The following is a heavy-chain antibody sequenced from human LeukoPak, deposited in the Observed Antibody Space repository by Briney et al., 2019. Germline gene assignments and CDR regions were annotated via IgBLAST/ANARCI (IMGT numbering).Heavy chain of an antibody. Sequence: GGSLRLSCAASGFTFSSYGMHWVRQAPGKGLEWVAFIRYDGSNKYYADSVKGRFTISRDNSKNTLYLQMNSLRAKDTAVYYCAKDLGRSDYYYYYMDVWGKGTTVTVSS. CDR2: IRYDGSNK. V-gene: IGHV3-30*02. J-gene: IGHJ6*03. CDR3: AKDLGRSDYYYYYMDV. CDR1: GFTFSSYG.